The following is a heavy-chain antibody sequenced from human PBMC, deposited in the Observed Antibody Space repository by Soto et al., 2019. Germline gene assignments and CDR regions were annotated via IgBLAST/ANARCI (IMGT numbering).Heavy chain of an antibody. CDR1: GYTFTTYT. CDR2: INGGTDNI. V-gene: IGHV1-3*01. D-gene: IGHD6-13*01. Sequence: ASVKVSCKASGYTFTTYTLHWVRQAPGQSPEWMGWINGGTDNIRLSQKFQRRVNLTKDTSATTVYMELTSQTSEDTAVYYCARGGPAAGFDLWGQGTLVTVSS. J-gene: IGHJ4*02. CDR3: ARGGPAAGFDL.